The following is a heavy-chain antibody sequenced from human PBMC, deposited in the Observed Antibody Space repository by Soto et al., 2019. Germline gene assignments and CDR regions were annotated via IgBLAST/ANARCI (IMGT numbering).Heavy chain of an antibody. V-gene: IGHV1-69*01. CDR1: GGTFNMYA. J-gene: IGHJ4*02. D-gene: IGHD3-16*02. Sequence: QVQLVQSGAEVRKPGSAVRVSCKASGGTFNMYAMNWVRQAPGQGLEWLAGFIPIFDTPRYSQQFQGRVTISVDESTNTASMELSSLRSEDTAIYYCARSIGSGGVIGGFDYWGQGTLVTVAS. CDR2: FIPIFDTP. CDR3: ARSIGSGGVIGGFDY.